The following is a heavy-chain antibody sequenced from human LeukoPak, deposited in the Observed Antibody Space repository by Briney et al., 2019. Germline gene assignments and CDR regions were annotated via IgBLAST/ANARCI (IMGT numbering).Heavy chain of an antibody. D-gene: IGHD2-2*01. CDR1: GFTFSSYA. CDR3: AKSDIVVVPAAIPGVG. V-gene: IGHV3-23*01. J-gene: IGHJ3*01. Sequence: GGSLRLSCAASGFTFSSYAMSWVRQAPGKGLEWVSGISGSGGSTYYADSVKGRFTISRDNSKNTLYLQMNSLRAEDTAVYYCAKSDIVVVPAAIPGVGWGQGTMVTVSS. CDR2: ISGSGGST.